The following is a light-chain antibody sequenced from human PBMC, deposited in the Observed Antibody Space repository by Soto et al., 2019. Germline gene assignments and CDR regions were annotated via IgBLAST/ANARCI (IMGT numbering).Light chain of an antibody. CDR1: QSISSW. V-gene: IGKV1-5*01. J-gene: IGKJ2*01. CDR3: QQYNSYPYT. Sequence: DIPMTQSPSTLSASVGDRVTLTCRASQSISSWLAWYQQKPGKAPKLLIYDASTLESGVPSRFSGSGSGTEFTLTISSLQPDDFAAYYCQQYNSYPYTFGQGTKLEIK. CDR2: DAS.